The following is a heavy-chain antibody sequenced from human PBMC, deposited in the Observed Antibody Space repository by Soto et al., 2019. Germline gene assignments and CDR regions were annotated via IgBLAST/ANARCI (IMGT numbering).Heavy chain of an antibody. D-gene: IGHD2-21*02. Sequence: SETLSLTSNLSGGSISSGGYYWSWIRQHPGKGLEWIGYIYYSGCTYYNPSLKSRVTISVDTSKNQFSLKLSSVTAADTAVYYCARDDCGGDCSEHYYYYGMDVWGQGTTVTVSS. J-gene: IGHJ6*02. CDR1: GGSISSGGYY. CDR3: ARDDCGGDCSEHYYYYGMDV. CDR2: IYYSGCT. V-gene: IGHV4-31*03.